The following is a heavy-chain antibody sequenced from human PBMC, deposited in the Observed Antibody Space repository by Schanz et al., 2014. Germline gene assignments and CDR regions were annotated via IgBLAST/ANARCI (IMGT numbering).Heavy chain of an antibody. J-gene: IGHJ4*02. D-gene: IGHD6-13*01. V-gene: IGHV3-23*04. CDR2: IRGSGHIT. CDR1: GFTFSSYA. CDR3: EKDRDPDPGIEAAADIYYFDY. Sequence: EVQLVESGGGLVQPGGSVRLSCAVSGFTFSSYAMSWVRQAPGKGLEWVSGIRGSGHITNYADSVKGRITISRANSKTTMYLQMKSLSAEATAVYYCEKDRDPDPGIEAAADIYYFDYWGQGTLVTVSS.